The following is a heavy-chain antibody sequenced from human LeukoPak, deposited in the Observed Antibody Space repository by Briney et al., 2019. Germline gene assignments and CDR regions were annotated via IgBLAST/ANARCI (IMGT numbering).Heavy chain of an antibody. CDR1: GFTFSNYW. J-gene: IGHJ5*02. V-gene: IGHV3-7*05. Sequence: GSLRLSCAASGFTFSNYWIIWVRQAPGKGREGVGNIKQDGSEKRYADSVRGRFSISRDNAQTSLYLQMNSLRAEDAAVYYCARASDPWLQLTWGQGTLVTVSS. CDR2: IKQDGSEK. D-gene: IGHD5-24*01. CDR3: ARASDPWLQLT.